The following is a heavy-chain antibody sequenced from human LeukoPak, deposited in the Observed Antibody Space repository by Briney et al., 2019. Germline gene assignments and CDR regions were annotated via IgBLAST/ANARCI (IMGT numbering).Heavy chain of an antibody. Sequence: SETLSLTCAVSGCSISSYGYSWIWIPQPPGKGLEWIVYIYHSGSTYYNPSLKSRVTISVDSSKNQFSLKLSSVTAADTAVYYCARDQTQGYCSGGSCYEDWYFDLWGRGTLVTVSS. D-gene: IGHD2-15*01. CDR1: GCSISSYGYS. CDR3: ARDQTQGYCSGGSCYEDWYFDL. J-gene: IGHJ2*01. CDR2: IYHSGST. V-gene: IGHV4-30-2*01.